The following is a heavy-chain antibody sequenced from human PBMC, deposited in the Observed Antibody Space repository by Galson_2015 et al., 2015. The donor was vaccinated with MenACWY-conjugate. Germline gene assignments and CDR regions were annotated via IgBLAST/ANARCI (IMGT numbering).Heavy chain of an antibody. D-gene: IGHD4-23*01. CDR2: INEDGSDK. V-gene: IGHV3-7*03. J-gene: IGHJ4*01. CDR3: ARGGN. CDR1: GFRFSSQW. Sequence: PRLSCAASGFRFSSQWLSWVRQAPGKGPECVASINEDGSDKSYMDSVKGRFTISRDNAQNSLSLQMNSPSVEDTAVYYCARGGNWGHGTLVTVSS.